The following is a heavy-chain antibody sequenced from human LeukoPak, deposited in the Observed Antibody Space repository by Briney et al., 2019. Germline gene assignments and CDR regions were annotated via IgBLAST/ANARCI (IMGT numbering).Heavy chain of an antibody. CDR3: ARDIKVLGRGHPPSPGFDY. D-gene: IGHD3-10*01. CDR2: ISYDGSNK. CDR1: GFTFSNYA. V-gene: IGHV3-30*04. J-gene: IGHJ4*02. Sequence: PGGSLRLSCAASGFTFSNYAMHWVRQAPGKGLEWVAVISYDGSNKYYADSVKGRFTISRDNSKNTLYLQMNSLRAEDTAVYYCARDIKVLGRGHPPSPGFDYWGQGTLVTVSS.